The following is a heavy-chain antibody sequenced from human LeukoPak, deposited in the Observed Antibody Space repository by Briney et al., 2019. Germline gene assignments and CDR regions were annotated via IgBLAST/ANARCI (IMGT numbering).Heavy chain of an antibody. CDR2: IRYDGRNK. CDR3: AKIEVAEFDY. CDR1: GFTFSRYG. V-gene: IGHV3-30*02. Sequence: PGGSLRLSCAASGFTFSRYGMHWVRQAPGKGLERVAFIRYDGRNKYYADSVKGRFTISRDNSKNTLFLRMSSLRAEDTAVYYCAKIEVAEFDYWGQGTLVTVSS. J-gene: IGHJ4*02. D-gene: IGHD2-15*01.